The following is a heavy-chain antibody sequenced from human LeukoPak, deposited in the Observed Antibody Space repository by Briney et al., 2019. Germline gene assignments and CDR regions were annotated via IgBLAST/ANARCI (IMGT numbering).Heavy chain of an antibody. CDR1: GFTFSSYA. CDR3: AKHAESGYSSSYFDY. D-gene: IGHD6-13*01. V-gene: IGHV3-23*01. Sequence: GGSLRLSRAASGFTFSSYAMSWVRQAPGKGLEWVSAISGSGGSTYYADSVKGRFTISRDNSKNTLYLQMNSLRAEDTAVYYCAKHAESGYSSSYFDYWGQGTLVTVSS. J-gene: IGHJ4*02. CDR2: ISGSGGST.